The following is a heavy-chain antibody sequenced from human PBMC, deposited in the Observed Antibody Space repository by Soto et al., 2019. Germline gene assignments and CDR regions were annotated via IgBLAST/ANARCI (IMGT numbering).Heavy chain of an antibody. CDR3: VRDPGLAPHYYYGMNV. CDR1: GGSVRSGRYY. Sequence: SETLSLTCTVSGGSVRSGRYYWGWIRQPPGKGLEWLGYAYYSGSTNYNPSLKSRATISIDTFNDQFSLKWTSVTAADTAIYSCVRDPGLAPHYYYGMNVCRQRTTVTVSS. CDR2: AYYSGST. J-gene: IGHJ6*02. D-gene: IGHD3-9*01. V-gene: IGHV4-61*01.